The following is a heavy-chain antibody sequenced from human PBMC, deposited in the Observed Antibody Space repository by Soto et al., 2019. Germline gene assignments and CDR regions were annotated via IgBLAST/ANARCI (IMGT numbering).Heavy chain of an antibody. Sequence: GASVKFSCKASGYSFSTYAMHWVRQAPGQSLEWMGWLNGGTGQTRYSQRFQDRVTVTRDTSASTAYMEVSSLRPEDTAVYYCARGKGMEENYYYYGMDIWGQGTTVTVSS. V-gene: IGHV1-3*01. CDR3: ARGKGMEENYYYYGMDI. CDR1: GYSFSTYA. J-gene: IGHJ6*02. D-gene: IGHD1-1*01. CDR2: LNGGTGQT.